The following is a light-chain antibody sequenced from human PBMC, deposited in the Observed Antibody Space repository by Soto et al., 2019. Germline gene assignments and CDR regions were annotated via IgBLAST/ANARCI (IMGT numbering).Light chain of an antibody. V-gene: IGLV1-40*01. CDR2: DYN. CDR1: SSNIGANYA. CDR3: QSYDSSLTGWV. Sequence: QSVLTQPPSVSGAPGHRVTTSCAGSSSNIGANYAVHWYQQLPGTAPKLLIYDYNKRPSGVPDRFSGSKSGTSASLAITGLQAADEADYYCQSYDSSLTGWVFGTGTKVTVL. J-gene: IGLJ1*01.